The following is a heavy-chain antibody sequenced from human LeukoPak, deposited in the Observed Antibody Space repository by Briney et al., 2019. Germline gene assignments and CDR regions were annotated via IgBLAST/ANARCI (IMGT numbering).Heavy chain of an antibody. V-gene: IGHV4-31*03. CDR3: ARGYYDSSGYRQDY. D-gene: IGHD3-22*01. J-gene: IGHJ4*02. Sequence: PSQTLSLTCTVSGGSISSGGYYWSWIRQHPGKGLEWIGYIYYSGSTYYNPSLKSRVTISVDTSKNQFSLKPSSVTAADTAVYYCARGYYDSSGYRQDYWGQGTLVTVSS. CDR1: GGSISSGGYY. CDR2: IYYSGST.